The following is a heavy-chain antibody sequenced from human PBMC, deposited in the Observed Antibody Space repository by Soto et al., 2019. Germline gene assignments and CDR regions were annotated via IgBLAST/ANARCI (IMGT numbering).Heavy chain of an antibody. J-gene: IGHJ5*02. D-gene: IGHD3-10*01. Sequence: EVQLVESGGGLVKPGGSLRLSCAASGFTFSSYSMNWVRQAPGKGLEWVSSISSSSSYIYYADSVKGRFTISRDNAKNSLYLPLNALRAADTAVYYCASDTYYYDLGSYSPWGQGTLVTVSS. CDR3: ASDTYYYDLGSYSP. CDR2: ISSSSSYI. CDR1: GFTFSSYS. V-gene: IGHV3-21*04.